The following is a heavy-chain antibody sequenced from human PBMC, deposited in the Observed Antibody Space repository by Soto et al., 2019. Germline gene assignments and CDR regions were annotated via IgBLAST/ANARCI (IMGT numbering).Heavy chain of an antibody. V-gene: IGHV3-7*01. CDR1: GFTFSDHW. CDR2: IKQDGSEK. D-gene: IGHD6-13*01. CDR3: AISPGSSSWAYYYYYGVDV. Sequence: EGQLVESGGGLVQPGGSLRLSCAASGFTFSDHWMSWVRQAPGKGLEWVANIKQDGSEKYYVKSVKGRFTVSRDNARNSLYLQMNSLRAEDTAVYYCAISPGSSSWAYYYYYGVDVWGQGTTVTVSS. J-gene: IGHJ6*02.